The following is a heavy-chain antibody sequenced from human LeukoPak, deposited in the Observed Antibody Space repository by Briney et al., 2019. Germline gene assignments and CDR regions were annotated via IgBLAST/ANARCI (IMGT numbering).Heavy chain of an antibody. Sequence: GGSLRLSCAASGFTFSSDAMSWVRQAPGKGLEWVSTISGSGGSTYYADSVKGRFTISRDNSKNTLYLQMNSLRAEDTAVYYCARGSLVYYDYVWGSYRLDYWGQGTLVTVSS. CDR1: GFTFSSDA. CDR2: ISGSGGST. V-gene: IGHV3-23*01. J-gene: IGHJ4*02. CDR3: ARGSLVYYDYVWGSYRLDY. D-gene: IGHD3-16*02.